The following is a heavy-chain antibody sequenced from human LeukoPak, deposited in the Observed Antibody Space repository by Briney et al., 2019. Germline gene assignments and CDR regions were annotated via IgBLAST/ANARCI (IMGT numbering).Heavy chain of an antibody. Sequence: SVEVSCKASGGTFSSYAISWVRQAPGQGLEWMGRIIPILGIANYAQKFQGRVTITADKSTSTAYMELSSLRSEDTAVYYCARVSSSYEPDYWGQGTLVTVSS. J-gene: IGHJ4*02. CDR2: IIPILGIA. V-gene: IGHV1-69*04. D-gene: IGHD5-18*01. CDR3: ARVSSSYEPDY. CDR1: GGTFSSYA.